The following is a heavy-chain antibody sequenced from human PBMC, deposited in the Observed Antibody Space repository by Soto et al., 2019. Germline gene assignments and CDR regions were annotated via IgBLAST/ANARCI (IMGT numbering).Heavy chain of an antibody. CDR1: GDTFSSFI. J-gene: IGHJ6*02. Sequence: SVKVSCKGSGDTFSSFIISWVRQAPGQGLEWVGGIIPILGTGSYAQNFQSRVTIIADDCTSTIYMTLTSLKTEDTAVYYCARDAGLSRIIKVTPSNDRGSGFGMHVWGQGTTVTVSS. CDR2: IIPILGTG. D-gene: IGHD3-10*01. V-gene: IGHV1-69*13. CDR3: ARDAGLSRIIKVTPSNDRGSGFGMHV.